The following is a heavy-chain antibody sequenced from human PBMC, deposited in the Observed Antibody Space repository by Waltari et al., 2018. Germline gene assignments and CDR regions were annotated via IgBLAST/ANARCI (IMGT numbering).Heavy chain of an antibody. CDR1: GFTFSSYS. V-gene: IGHV3-23*04. Sequence: EVQLVESGGGLVQPGGSLRLSCAASGFTFSSYSMSGAPQAPGKGLEWVSSISGSGGSTYYADSVKGRFTISRDNSKNTLYLQMNSLRAEDTAVYYCAKDPRGQQLPFSWGQGTLVTVSS. CDR3: AKDPRGQQLPFS. D-gene: IGHD6-13*01. CDR2: ISGSGGST. J-gene: IGHJ4*02.